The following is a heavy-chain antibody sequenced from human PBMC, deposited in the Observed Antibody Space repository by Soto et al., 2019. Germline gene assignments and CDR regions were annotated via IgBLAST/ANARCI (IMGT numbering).Heavy chain of an antibody. CDR3: ARSPGFPNAHYDFLSGLHGMDV. D-gene: IGHD3-3*01. CDR2: ISFNGST. J-gene: IGHJ6*02. V-gene: IGHV4-31*03. Sequence: QVQLQESGPGLVRPSQTLFLTCSVSGDSISSGGFYRTWVRRHPGKGLEWIGYISFNGSTFYNPSRKSRFTISFDMSKNQISLRLTYLTAAGTAVYFCARSPGFPNAHYDFLSGLHGMDVWGRGTTVTVSS. CDR1: GDSISSGGFY.